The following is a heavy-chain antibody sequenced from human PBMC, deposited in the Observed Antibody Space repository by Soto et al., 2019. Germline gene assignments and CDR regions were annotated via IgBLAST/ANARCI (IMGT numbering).Heavy chain of an antibody. D-gene: IGHD6-19*01. CDR1: GLTFSDYY. V-gene: IGHV3-11*01. Sequence: QVQLVESGGGSVKTRGSLRLSCAGSGLTFSDYYMSWVLQAPGKGLEWISYISGSGTNIYYADSVKGRFTISRDNPKNSVYLQMESPRAEETATYFCAKMLSTGWYDPVCHWGQGTLVSFSS. CDR2: ISGSGTNI. J-gene: IGHJ4*02. CDR3: AKMLSTGWYDPVCH.